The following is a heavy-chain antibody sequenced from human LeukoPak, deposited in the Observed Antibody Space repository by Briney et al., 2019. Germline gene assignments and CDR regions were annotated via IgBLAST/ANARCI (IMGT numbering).Heavy chain of an antibody. CDR1: GYSFTSYW. V-gene: IGHV5-51*01. Sequence: GESLKISCKGSGYSFTSYWIGWVRQMPGKGLEWMGIIYPGDSDTRYSPSFQGQVTVSADKSISTAYLQWSSLKASDTAMYYCARWIPGYYDSSGYFQADNWFDPWGQGTLVTVSS. J-gene: IGHJ5*02. CDR3: ARWIPGYYDSSGYFQADNWFDP. D-gene: IGHD3-22*01. CDR2: IYPGDSDT.